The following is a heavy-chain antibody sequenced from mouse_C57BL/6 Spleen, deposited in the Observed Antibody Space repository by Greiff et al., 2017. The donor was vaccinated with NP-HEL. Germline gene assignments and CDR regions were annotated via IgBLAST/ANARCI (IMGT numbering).Heavy chain of an antibody. CDR1: GFSLTSYG. V-gene: IGHV2-2*01. D-gene: IGHD1-1*01. CDR2: IWSGGST. J-gene: IGHJ3*01. CDR3: ARRSDYYGSSSLGFAY. Sequence: QVQLKQSGPGLVQPSQSLSITCTVSGFSLTSYGVHWVRQSPGKGLEWLGVIWSGGSTDYNAAFISRLSISKDNSKSQVFFKMNSLQADDTAIYYCARRSDYYGSSSLGFAYWGQGTLVTVSA.